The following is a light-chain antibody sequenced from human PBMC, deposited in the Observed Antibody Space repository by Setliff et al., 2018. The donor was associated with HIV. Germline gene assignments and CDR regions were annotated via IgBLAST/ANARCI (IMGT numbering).Light chain of an antibody. V-gene: IGLV2-23*02. CDR3: CSYAGSVV. Sequence: QSVLTQPASVSGSPGQSITISCTGTSSDVGSYNLVSWYQQHPGKAPKLMIYEVKKRPSGVSTRFSGSKSGNTASLTISGLQAEDEADYYCCSYAGSVVFGGGTXVTVL. CDR2: EVK. J-gene: IGLJ3*02. CDR1: SSDVGSYNL.